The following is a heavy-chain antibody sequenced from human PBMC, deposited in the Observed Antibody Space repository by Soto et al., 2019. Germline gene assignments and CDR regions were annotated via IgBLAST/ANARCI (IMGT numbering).Heavy chain of an antibody. CDR2: IYYSGST. J-gene: IGHJ3*02. CDR1: GGSISSGGYY. CDR3: ARVSGGAIFGVVNDAFDI. Sequence: SETLSLTCTVSGGSISSGGYYWSWIRQHPGKGLEWIGYIYYSGSTYYNPSLKSRVTISVDTSKNQFSLKLSSVTAADTAVYYCARVSGGAIFGVVNDAFDIWGQWTMVTVAS. D-gene: IGHD3-3*01. V-gene: IGHV4-31*03.